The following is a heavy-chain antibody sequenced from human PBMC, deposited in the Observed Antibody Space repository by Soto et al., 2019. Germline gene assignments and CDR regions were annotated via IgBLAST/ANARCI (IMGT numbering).Heavy chain of an antibody. CDR1: RGSISSYY. V-gene: IGHV4-59*01. CDR2: IYYSGIT. D-gene: IGHD6-13*01. Sequence: LSLTCTVSRGSISSYYWSWIRQSPGKGLEWIGYIYYSGITRYNPSLKSRVTISVDTSKNQFSLKLNSVTAADTAVYYCATSRSTSWYGDYFDSWGQGTLVTVSS. CDR3: ATSRSTSWYGDYFDS. J-gene: IGHJ4*02.